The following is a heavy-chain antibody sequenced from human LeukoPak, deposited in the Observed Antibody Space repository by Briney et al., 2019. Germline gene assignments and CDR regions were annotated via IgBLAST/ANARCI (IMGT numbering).Heavy chain of an antibody. CDR1: GYTFTGYY. CDR3: AREGSCSGGSCYPNWFDP. V-gene: IGHV1-2*02. J-gene: IGHJ5*02. Sequence: ASVKVSXKASGYTFTGYYMHWVRQAPGQGLEWMGWINPNSGGTNYAQKFQGRVTMTRDTSISTAYMELSRLRSDDTAVYYCAREGSCSGGSCYPNWFDPWGQGTLVTVSS. D-gene: IGHD2-15*01. CDR2: INPNSGGT.